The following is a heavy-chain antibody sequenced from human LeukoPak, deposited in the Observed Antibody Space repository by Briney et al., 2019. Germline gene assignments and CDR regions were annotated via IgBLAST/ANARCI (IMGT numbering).Heavy chain of an antibody. D-gene: IGHD5-18*01. Sequence: PSETLSLTCAVYGGSFSGYYWSWIRQPPGKGLEWIGEINHSGSTNYNPSLKSRVTISVDTSKNQFSLKLSSVTAADTAVYYCARTEYGYSYGPYYFDYWGQGTLVTVSS. CDR1: GGSFSGYY. V-gene: IGHV4-34*01. CDR3: ARTEYGYSYGPYYFDY. CDR2: INHSGST. J-gene: IGHJ4*02.